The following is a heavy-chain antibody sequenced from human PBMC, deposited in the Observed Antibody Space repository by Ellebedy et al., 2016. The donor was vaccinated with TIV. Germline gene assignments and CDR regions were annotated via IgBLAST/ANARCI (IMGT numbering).Heavy chain of an antibody. CDR2: ISVYRGDT. J-gene: IGHJ4*02. CDR3: ARGGQNYFDY. V-gene: IGHV1-18*01. Sequence: ASVKVSXXTSGYTITSYGITWVRQAPGQALEWMGWISVYRGDTNYARKFQGRVTMTTDTPTSTAYMELRSLRPDDTAVYYSARGGQNYFDYWGQGTRVTVSS. CDR1: GYTITSYG.